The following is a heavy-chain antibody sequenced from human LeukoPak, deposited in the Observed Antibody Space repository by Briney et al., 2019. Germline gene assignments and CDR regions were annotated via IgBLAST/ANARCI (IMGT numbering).Heavy chain of an antibody. D-gene: IGHD3-22*01. CDR2: INHSGST. CDR1: GGSFSGYY. V-gene: IGHV4-34*01. CDR3: ARERYYYDSSGYWTPYYFDY. J-gene: IGHJ4*02. Sequence: SETLSLTCAVYGGSFSGYYWSWIRPPPGKGVEWVGEINHSGSTNYNPSLKSRVTISVDTSKNQFSLKLSSVTAADTAVYYCARERYYYDSSGYWTPYYFDYWGQGTLVTVSS.